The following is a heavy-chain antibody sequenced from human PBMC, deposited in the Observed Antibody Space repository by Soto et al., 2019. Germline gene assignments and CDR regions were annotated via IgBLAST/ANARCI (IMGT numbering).Heavy chain of an antibody. CDR2: ISGTSDYR. J-gene: IGHJ6*02. Sequence: GGSLRLSCAGSGFSFSTSSMNWVRQAPGKELEWVSAISGTSDYRYYADSVKGRFTISRDNSKNTLYLQMNSLRAEDTAVYYCAKGGGRLGYSSSWLHPGKYYYGMDVWGQGTTVTVSS. CDR1: GFSFSTSS. D-gene: IGHD6-13*01. V-gene: IGHV3-23*01. CDR3: AKGGGRLGYSSSWLHPGKYYYGMDV.